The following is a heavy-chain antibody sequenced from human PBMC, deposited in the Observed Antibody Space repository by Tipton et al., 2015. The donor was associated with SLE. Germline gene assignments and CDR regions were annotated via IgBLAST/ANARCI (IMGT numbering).Heavy chain of an antibody. CDR1: GASISIYY. CDR2: IYYSGST. J-gene: IGHJ3*02. CDR3: ARSGYSSGWYRGRFDI. V-gene: IGHV4-31*03. D-gene: IGHD6-19*01. Sequence: LRLSCTVSGASISIYYWSWIRQHPGKGLEWIGYIYYSGSTYYNPSLKSRVTISVDTSKNQFFLRLRSVTAADTAVYYCARSGYSSGWYRGRFDIWGQGTMVTVSS.